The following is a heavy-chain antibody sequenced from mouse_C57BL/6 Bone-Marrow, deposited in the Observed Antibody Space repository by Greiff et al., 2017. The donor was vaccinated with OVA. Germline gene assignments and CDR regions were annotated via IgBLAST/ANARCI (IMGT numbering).Heavy chain of an antibody. D-gene: IGHD1-1*01. Sequence: VKLVESGAELARPGASVKLSCKASGYTFTSYGISWVKQRTGQGLEWIGEIYPRSGNTYYNEKFKGKATLTADKSSSTAYMELRSLTSEDSAVYFCARGSGSSYFDYWGQGTTLTVSS. J-gene: IGHJ2*01. CDR2: IYPRSGNT. V-gene: IGHV1-81*01. CDR1: GYTFTSYG. CDR3: ARGSGSSYFDY.